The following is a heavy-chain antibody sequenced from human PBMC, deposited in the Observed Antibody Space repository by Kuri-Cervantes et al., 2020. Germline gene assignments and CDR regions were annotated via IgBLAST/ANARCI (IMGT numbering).Heavy chain of an antibody. D-gene: IGHD5-24*01. V-gene: IGHV3-9*01. Sequence: SLKISCAASGFSFDDYGMHWVRQAPGKGLEWVSGISWNSGSIGYADSVKGRFTISRDNAKNSLYLQMNSLRAEDTAVYYCAREMATITPGMDVWGQGTTVTVSS. J-gene: IGHJ6*02. CDR1: GFSFDDYG. CDR3: AREMATITPGMDV. CDR2: ISWNSGSI.